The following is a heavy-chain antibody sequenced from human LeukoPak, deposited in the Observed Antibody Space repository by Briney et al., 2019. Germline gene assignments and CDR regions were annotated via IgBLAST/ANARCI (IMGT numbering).Heavy chain of an antibody. D-gene: IGHD6-19*01. CDR2: TYYRSKWYN. V-gene: IGHV6-1*01. Sequence: SQTLSLTCAISGDSVSSNSAAWDWVRQSPSRGLEWLGRTYYRSKWYNDYAVSVRSRTTINPDTSKNQFSLQLNSVTPEDTAVYYCSRHKSGWIDYRGQGTLVTVSS. J-gene: IGHJ4*02. CDR3: SRHKSGWIDY. CDR1: GDSVSSNSAA.